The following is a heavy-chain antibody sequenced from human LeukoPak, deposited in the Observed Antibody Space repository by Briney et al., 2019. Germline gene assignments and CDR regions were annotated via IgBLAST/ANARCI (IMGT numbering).Heavy chain of an antibody. CDR3: AQLGYCSSTSCPQGGYYFDY. Sequence: GGSLRPSCAASGFTFSSYAMSWVRQAPGKGLEWVSAISGSGGSTYYADSVKGRFTISRDNSKNTLYLQMNSLRAEDTAVYYCAQLGYCSSTSCPQGGYYFDYWGQGTLVTVSS. D-gene: IGHD2-2*01. CDR1: GFTFSSYA. J-gene: IGHJ4*02. V-gene: IGHV3-23*01. CDR2: ISGSGGST.